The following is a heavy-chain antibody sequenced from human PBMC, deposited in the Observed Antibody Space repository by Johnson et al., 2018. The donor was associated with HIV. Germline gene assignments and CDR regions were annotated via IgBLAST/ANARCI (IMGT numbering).Heavy chain of an antibody. CDR2: ISGSGGST. D-gene: IGHD3-22*01. CDR3: ARVEQRGGYYRGGFDI. J-gene: IGHJ3*02. V-gene: IGHV3-23*04. CDR1: GFTFSSYA. Sequence: EVQLVESGGGVVQPGGSLRLSCAASGFTFSSYAMSWVRQAPGKGLEWVSAISGSGGSTYYADSVKGRFPISRDNSKNTLHLQMNSLRAEETAVYYCARVEQRGGYYRGGFDIWGQGTMVTVSS.